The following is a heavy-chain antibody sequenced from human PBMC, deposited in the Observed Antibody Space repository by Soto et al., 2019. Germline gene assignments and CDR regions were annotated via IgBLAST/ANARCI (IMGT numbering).Heavy chain of an antibody. CDR1: GFTFSSYS. CDR3: ARDESIYGDYYYGMDV. V-gene: IGHV3-21*01. J-gene: IGHJ6*02. CDR2: ISSSSSYI. Sequence: EVQLVESGGGLVKPGGSLRLSCAASGFTFSSYSMNWVRQAPGKGLEWVSSISSSSSYIYYADSVKGRFTISRDNAKNSLYLQMNSLRAEDTAVYYCARDESIYGDYYYGMDVWGQGTTVTVSS. D-gene: IGHD4-17*01.